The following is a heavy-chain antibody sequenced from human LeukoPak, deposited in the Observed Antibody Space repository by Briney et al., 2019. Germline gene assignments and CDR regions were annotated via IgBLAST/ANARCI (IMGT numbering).Heavy chain of an antibody. CDR2: ISAYNGNT. CDR1: GYTFTSYG. CDR3: ARGGEWELLPGDFDY. J-gene: IGHJ4*02. V-gene: IGHV1-18*01. Sequence: ASVKVSCKASGYTFTSYGISWVRQAPGQGLEWMGWISAYNGNTNYAQKLQGRVTMTTDTSTSTAYMEQRSLRSDDTAVYYCARGGEWELLPGDFDYWGQGTLVTVSS. D-gene: IGHD1-26*01.